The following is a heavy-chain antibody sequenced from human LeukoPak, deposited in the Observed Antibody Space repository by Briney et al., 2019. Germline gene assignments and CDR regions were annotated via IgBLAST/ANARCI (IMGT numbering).Heavy chain of an antibody. Sequence: PGGSLRLSCAASGFTFSSYSMNWVRQAPGKGLEWVSSISSSSSYIYYVDSVKGRFTISRDNAKNSLFLQINSLRAEDTAMYYCARTGYDSSGYYSDYWGQGTLVTVSS. CDR1: GFTFSSYS. CDR3: ARTGYDSSGYYSDY. CDR2: ISSSSSYI. D-gene: IGHD3-22*01. V-gene: IGHV3-21*01. J-gene: IGHJ4*02.